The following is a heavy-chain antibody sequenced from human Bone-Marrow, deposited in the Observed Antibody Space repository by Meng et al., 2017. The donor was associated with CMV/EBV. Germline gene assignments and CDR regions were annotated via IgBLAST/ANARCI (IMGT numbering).Heavy chain of an antibody. CDR2: TYYRSKWYN. CDR1: GDSVSSINTA. D-gene: IGHD6-13*01. Sequence: SQTLSLTCAISGDSVSSINTAWNWIRQSPSRGLEWLGRTYYRSKWYNNYAVSVKSRITISPDTSTNQFSLHLNFVTPEDTAVYYCARDDYSSSWPYYYYYYGMDVWGQGTTVTVSS. V-gene: IGHV6-1*01. CDR3: ARDDYSSSWPYYYYYYGMDV. J-gene: IGHJ6*02.